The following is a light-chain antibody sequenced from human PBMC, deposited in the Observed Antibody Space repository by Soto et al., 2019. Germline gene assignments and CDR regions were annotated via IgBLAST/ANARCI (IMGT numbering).Light chain of an antibody. CDR2: RSD. Sequence: QSVLTQPPSASGTPGQRVTISCSGSSSNIGSTHVYWFQQLPGTAPKLLVYRSDQRPSGVPDRFSGSKSDTSASLAISGLRSEDEPNYYCAAWDDSLSGWVFGGGTKLTVL. CDR3: AAWDDSLSGWV. V-gene: IGLV1-47*01. CDR1: SSNIGSTH. J-gene: IGLJ3*02.